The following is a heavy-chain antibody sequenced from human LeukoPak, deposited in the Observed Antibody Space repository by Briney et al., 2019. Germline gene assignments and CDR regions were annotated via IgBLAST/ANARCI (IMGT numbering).Heavy chain of an antibody. V-gene: IGHV1-69*04. Sequence: SVKVSCKASGGTFSSYAISWVRQAPGQGLEWMGRIIPILGVANYAQKFQGRVTITADKSTSTAYMELSSLRSEDTAVYYCAKIPPGYYYYYMDVWGKGTTVTVSS. CDR2: IIPILGVA. CDR1: GGTFSSYA. CDR3: AKIPPGYYYYYMDV. J-gene: IGHJ6*03. D-gene: IGHD1-14*01.